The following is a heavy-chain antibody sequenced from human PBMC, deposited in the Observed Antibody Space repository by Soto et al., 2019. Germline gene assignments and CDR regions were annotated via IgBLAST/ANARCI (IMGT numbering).Heavy chain of an antibody. CDR2: ISWDGGST. CDR1: GFTFDDYT. CDR3: AKDGWMGSSGYYDYDY. J-gene: IGHJ4*02. Sequence: GGSLRLSCAASGFTFDDYTMHWVRQAPGKGLEWVSLISWDGGSTYYADSVKGRFTISRDNSKNSLYLQMNSLRTEDTALYYCAKDGWMGSSGYYDYDYWGQGTLVTVSS. D-gene: IGHD3-22*01. V-gene: IGHV3-43*01.